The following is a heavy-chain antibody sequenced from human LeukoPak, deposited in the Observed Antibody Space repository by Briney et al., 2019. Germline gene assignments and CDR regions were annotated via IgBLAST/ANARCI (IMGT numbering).Heavy chain of an antibody. Sequence: ASVKVSCKASGYTFTSYDINWVRQATGQELEWMGWMNPNSGNTGYAQKFQGRVTITRNTSISTAYMELSSLRSEDTAVYYCARSSSLNRHQIGYWGQGTLVTVSS. J-gene: IGHJ4*02. CDR1: GYTFTSYD. CDR3: ARSSSLNRHQIGY. V-gene: IGHV1-8*03. D-gene: IGHD1-14*01. CDR2: MNPNSGNT.